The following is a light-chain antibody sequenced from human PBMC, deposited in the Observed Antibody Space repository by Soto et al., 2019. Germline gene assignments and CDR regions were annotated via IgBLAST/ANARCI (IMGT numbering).Light chain of an antibody. CDR3: QEYGSAPWT. J-gene: IGKJ1*01. V-gene: IGKV1-27*01. CDR2: AAS. CDR1: QGISNY. Sequence: DIQMTQSPSSLSASVGDRVAITCRASQGISNYLAWYQQKPGKVPKLLIYAASTLHSAVPSRFSGSGSGTDFTLTISSLEPEDVATYYCQEYGSAPWTFGQGTKVEIK.